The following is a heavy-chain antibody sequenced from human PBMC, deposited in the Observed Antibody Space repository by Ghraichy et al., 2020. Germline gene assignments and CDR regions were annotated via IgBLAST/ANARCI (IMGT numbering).Heavy chain of an antibody. V-gene: IGHV3-53*01. D-gene: IGHD3-10*01. CDR2: IYSGGAT. CDR3: AREYYINNHSPHMDV. J-gene: IGHJ6*03. Sequence: GGSLRLSCAVSGFTVSSIYLSWVRQPPGKGLEWLSIIYSGGATYYADSVKGRFTISRDNSKNTLYLEMNSLRVDDTAVYYCAREYYINNHSPHMDVWGKGTTVPVSS. CDR1: GFTVSSIY.